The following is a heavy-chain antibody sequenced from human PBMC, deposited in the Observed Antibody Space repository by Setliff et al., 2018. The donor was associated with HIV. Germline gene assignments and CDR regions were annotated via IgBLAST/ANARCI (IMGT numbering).Heavy chain of an antibody. CDR2: IIPIFGST. J-gene: IGHJ2*01. D-gene: IGHD3-10*01. CDR1: GGTFSNYA. V-gene: IGHV1-69*13. CDR3: ARDDHYYDSGSFYSDWYFDL. Sequence: GGSVKVSCKASGGTFSNYAISWVRQAPGQGLEWMGGIIPIFGSTKYARKFQDRVTITADESTYTADMELSSLRSDDTAVYYCARDDHYYDSGSFYSDWYFDLWGRGTLVTVSS.